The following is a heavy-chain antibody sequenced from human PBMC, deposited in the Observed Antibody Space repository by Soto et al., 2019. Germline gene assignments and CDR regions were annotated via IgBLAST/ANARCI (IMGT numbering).Heavy chain of an antibody. D-gene: IGHD4-4*01. CDR3: VRSGDDYNLLDY. CDR2: SSNSGSFT. J-gene: IGHJ4*02. V-gene: IGHV3-11*06. Sequence: GGSLRLSCAASGFTFSDHYMSWIRQAPGKGLEWIGYSSNSGSFTRYADSVKGRFSISRDNAKNSLYLQINSLRGDDTAIYYCVRSGDDYNLLDYWGQGTPVTVSS. CDR1: GFTFSDHY.